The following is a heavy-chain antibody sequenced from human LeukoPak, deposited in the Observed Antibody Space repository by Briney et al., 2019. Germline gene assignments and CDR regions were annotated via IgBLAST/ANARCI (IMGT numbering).Heavy chain of an antibody. CDR2: INPNSGGT. CDR1: GYTFTGYY. CDR3: ATDYGDYGSWFDP. D-gene: IGHD4-17*01. V-gene: IGHV1-2*06. Sequence: GASVKVSCKASGYTFTGYYMHWVRQAPGQGLEWMGRINPNSGGTNYAQKFQGRVTMTRDTSISTAYMELSRLRSDDTAVYYCATDYGDYGSWFDPWGQGTLVTVSS. J-gene: IGHJ5*02.